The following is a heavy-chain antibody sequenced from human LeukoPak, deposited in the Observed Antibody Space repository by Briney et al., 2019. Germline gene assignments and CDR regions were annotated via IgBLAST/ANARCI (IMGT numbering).Heavy chain of an antibody. D-gene: IGHD3-10*01. J-gene: IGHJ4*02. Sequence: GGSLRLSCTGSGVTFEDYYVSWIRQAPGKGLEWISYISDTGGDKFYADPVKGRFILSRDNARNSVYMEMNDLIAEDTAFHYCARGENGSFDRWGQGTLVIVSS. CDR3: ARGENGSFDR. V-gene: IGHV3-11*01. CDR1: GVTFEDYY. CDR2: ISDTGGDK.